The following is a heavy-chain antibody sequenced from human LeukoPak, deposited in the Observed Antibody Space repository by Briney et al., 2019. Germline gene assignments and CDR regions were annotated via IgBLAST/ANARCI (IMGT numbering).Heavy chain of an antibody. D-gene: IGHD6-19*01. V-gene: IGHV1-2*02. CDR3: ARVRIAVAGEDYYYYYYMDV. CDR1: GYTFNGHY. CDR2: INPNSGDT. Sequence: ASVKVSCKASGYTFNGHYMHWVRQAPGQGPEWMGWINPNSGDTNYAQKLQGRVTMTTDTSTSTAYMELRSLRSDDTAVYYCARVRIAVAGEDYYYYYYMDVWGKGTTVTVSS. J-gene: IGHJ6*03.